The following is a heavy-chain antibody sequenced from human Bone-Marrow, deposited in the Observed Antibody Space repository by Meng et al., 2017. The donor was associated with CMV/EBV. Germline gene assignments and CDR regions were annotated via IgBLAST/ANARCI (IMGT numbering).Heavy chain of an antibody. CDR2: IYYSGST. CDR1: GGSISSYY. J-gene: IGHJ4*02. Sequence: SETLSLTCTVSGGSISSYYWSWIRQPPGKGLEWIGYIYYSGSTNYNPSLKSRVTISVDTSKNQFSLKLSSVTAADTAVYYCARAPSWGYFDYWGQGTLVTVS. CDR3: ARAPSWGYFDY. D-gene: IGHD7-27*01. V-gene: IGHV4-59*01.